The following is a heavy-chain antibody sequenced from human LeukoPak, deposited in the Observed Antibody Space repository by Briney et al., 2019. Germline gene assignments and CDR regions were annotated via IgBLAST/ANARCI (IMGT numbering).Heavy chain of an antibody. J-gene: IGHJ3*02. V-gene: IGHV3-9*01. CDR1: GFTFDDYA. CDR3: AKDIYYYDSSGHDAFDI. Sequence: GRSLRPSCAASGFTFDDYAMHWVRQAPGKGLEWVSGISWNSGSIGYADSVKGRFTISRDNAKNSLYLQMNSLRAEDTALYYCAKDIYYYDSSGHDAFDIWGQGTMVTVSS. CDR2: ISWNSGSI. D-gene: IGHD3-22*01.